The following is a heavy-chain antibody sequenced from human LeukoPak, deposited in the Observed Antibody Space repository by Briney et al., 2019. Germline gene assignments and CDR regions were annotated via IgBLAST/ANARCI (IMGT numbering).Heavy chain of an antibody. V-gene: IGHV3-30-3*01. CDR2: ISYDGNTI. J-gene: IGHJ4*02. CDR1: GYTFTSYG. CDR3: ARSGGLQKFDY. D-gene: IGHD4-11*01. Sequence: SCKASGYTFTSYGISWVRQAPGKGLQWVAVISYDGNTIHYADSVKGRFIISRDTSKNTLYLQMNSLRAEDTAVYYCARSGGLQKFDYWGQGTLVTVSS.